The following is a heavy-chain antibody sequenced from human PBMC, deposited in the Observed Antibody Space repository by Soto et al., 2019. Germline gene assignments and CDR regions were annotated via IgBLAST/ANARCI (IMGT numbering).Heavy chain of an antibody. CDR2: IIPMLGMS. D-gene: IGHD3-10*01. J-gene: IGHJ4*02. Sequence: QVQLVQSGAEVKTPESSVKVSCTASGDTFNFYTLSWVRQAPGQGLEWMGRIIPMLGMSNYAQKFQGRVTMIADKSTRTVYMVLSGLRSEDTALYYCATNYGSGSTHFDNWGQGTLVTVSS. CDR3: ATNYGSGSTHFDN. CDR1: GDTFNFYT. V-gene: IGHV1-69*02.